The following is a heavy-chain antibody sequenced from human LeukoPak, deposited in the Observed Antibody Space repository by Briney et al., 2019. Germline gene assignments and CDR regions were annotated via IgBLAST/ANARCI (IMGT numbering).Heavy chain of an antibody. J-gene: IGHJ4*02. CDR3: AKEPGRGKYYYDSSGYYEMVGFDY. D-gene: IGHD3-22*01. Sequence: PGRSLRLSCAASGFTFSSYGMHWVRQAPGKGLEWVAVISYDGSNKYYADSVKGRFTISRDNSKSTLYLQMNSLRAEDTAVYYCAKEPGRGKYYYDSSGYYEMVGFDYWGQGTLVTVSS. CDR2: ISYDGSNK. CDR1: GFTFSSYG. V-gene: IGHV3-30*18.